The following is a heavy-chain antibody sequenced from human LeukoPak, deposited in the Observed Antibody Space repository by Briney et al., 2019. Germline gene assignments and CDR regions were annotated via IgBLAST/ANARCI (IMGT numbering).Heavy chain of an antibody. CDR2: IIPIVVAA. V-gene: IGHV1-69*16. CDR3: TASTLVVTSSFDY. J-gene: IGHJ4*02. Sequence: AVKVSCKASGGTFSSDTISWVRQAPGHGREWRGGIIPIVVAANNAQKFQGRVTITTDESTSTTYMELSTLRSEDTAVYYCTASTLVVTSSFDYWGQGTLVTVSS. CDR1: GGTFSSDT. D-gene: IGHD4/OR15-4a*01.